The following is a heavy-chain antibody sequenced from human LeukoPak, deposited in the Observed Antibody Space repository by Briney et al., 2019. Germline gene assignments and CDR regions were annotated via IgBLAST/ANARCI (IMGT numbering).Heavy chain of an antibody. D-gene: IGHD3-10*01. V-gene: IGHV3-49*03. J-gene: IGHJ5*02. CDR2: IRSKASGGTT. Sequence: GGSLRLSCTASGFTFGDYTMSWFRQPPGKGLEWVGFIRSKASGGTTDYAASVRGRFTISRDDPKSIAYLQLNSLKTEDTAVYYCARGGYLYGAWGQGSLVTVSS. CDR3: ARGGYLYGA. CDR1: GFTFGDYT.